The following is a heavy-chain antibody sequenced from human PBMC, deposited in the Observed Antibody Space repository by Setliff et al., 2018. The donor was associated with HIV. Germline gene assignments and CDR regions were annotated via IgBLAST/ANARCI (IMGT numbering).Heavy chain of an antibody. CDR1: GFTFSNYD. J-gene: IGHJ4*02. CDR3: ARGVTMIEGGYYFDY. D-gene: IGHD3-22*01. CDR2: ITSSGSVT. Sequence: GGSLRLSCAASGFTFSNYDMHWVRQAPGKGLEWVASITSSGSVTYYRDSVKGRFTISRDNAKNSLYLQVNSLRAEDTALYYCARGVTMIEGGYYFDYWGQGTLVTVSS. V-gene: IGHV3-48*03.